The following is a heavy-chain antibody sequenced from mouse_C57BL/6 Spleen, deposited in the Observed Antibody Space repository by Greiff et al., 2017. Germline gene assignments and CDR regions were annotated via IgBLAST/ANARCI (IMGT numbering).Heavy chain of an antibody. V-gene: IGHV5-4*01. Sequence: EVKLMESGGGLVKPGGSLKLSCAASGFTFSSYAMSWVRQTPEKRLEWVATISDGGSYTYYPDNVKGRFTISRDNAKNNLYLQMSHLKSEDTAMYYCARDRSDYDGDYCDYWGQGTTLTVSS. CDR1: GFTFSSYA. CDR2: ISDGGSYT. CDR3: ARDRSDYDGDYCDY. J-gene: IGHJ2*01. D-gene: IGHD2-4*01.